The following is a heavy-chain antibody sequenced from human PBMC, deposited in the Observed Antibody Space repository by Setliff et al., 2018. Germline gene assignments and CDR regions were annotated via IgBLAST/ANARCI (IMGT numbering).Heavy chain of an antibody. V-gene: IGHV4-4*08. CDR3: ARRATGRPVPEDY. D-gene: IGHD6-6*01. CDR1: GASITSYY. CDR2: IHNNGRI. J-gene: IGHJ4*02. Sequence: PSETLSLTCSVSGASITSYYWSWIRQPPGKGLEWIAYIHNNGRIKYNPSLKSRVTISVDTSKNQFSLKLRSVTAADTAVYYCARRATGRPVPEDYWGQGTLVTVSS.